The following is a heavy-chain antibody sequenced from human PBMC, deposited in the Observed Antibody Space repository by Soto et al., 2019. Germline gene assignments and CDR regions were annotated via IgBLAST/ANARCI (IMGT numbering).Heavy chain of an antibody. Sequence: GESLKISCKGSGYSFTSYWISWVRQMPGKGLAWMGRIGPSDSYTNYSPSFQGHATISAENSISTAYLQWSSLKASDTAMYYFAVTHSSRVAASEYWGQGTLVTVCS. V-gene: IGHV5-10-1*01. CDR2: IGPSDSYT. CDR1: GYSFTSYW. CDR3: AVTHSSRVAASEY. D-gene: IGHD6-19*01. J-gene: IGHJ4*01.